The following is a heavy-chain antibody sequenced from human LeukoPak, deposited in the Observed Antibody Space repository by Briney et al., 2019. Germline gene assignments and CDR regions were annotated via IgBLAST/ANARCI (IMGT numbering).Heavy chain of an antibody. D-gene: IGHD4-11*01. V-gene: IGHV4-59*08. J-gene: IGHJ5*01. CDR2: IYYRGSA. Sequence: SETLSLACTVSGDSINSYYWSWIRQPPGKGLEWLGYIYYRGSANYNPSLKSRVTISIDTSKNQFSLKLTSVTAADTAVYYCARLLHDWFDSWGQGTLVTVSS. CDR3: ARLLHDWFDS. CDR1: GDSINSYY.